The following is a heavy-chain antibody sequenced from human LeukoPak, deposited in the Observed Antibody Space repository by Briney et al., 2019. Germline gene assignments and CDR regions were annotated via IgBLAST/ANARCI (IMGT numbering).Heavy chain of an antibody. D-gene: IGHD3-9*01. CDR1: GYTFTSYY. CDR2: INPSGGST. Sequence: ASVKVSCKASGYTFTSYYMHWVRQAPGQGLEWMGIINPSGGSTSYAQKFQGRVTITTDESTSTAYMELSSLRSEDTAVYYCARDHDILTGYLDYWGQGTLVTVSS. CDR3: ARDHDILTGYLDY. V-gene: IGHV1-46*01. J-gene: IGHJ4*02.